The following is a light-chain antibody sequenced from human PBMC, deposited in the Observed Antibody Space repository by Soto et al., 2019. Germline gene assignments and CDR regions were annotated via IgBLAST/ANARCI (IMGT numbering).Light chain of an antibody. CDR3: QQYHSWPPRT. J-gene: IGKJ1*01. V-gene: IGKV3D-15*01. CDR2: GVY. Sequence: EIVMTQSPTILSVSPGERATLSCRASQSVSSNLAWYQQKPGQSPRLLLYGVYTRAPGIPARFSGSGSETEFTLTISSLQSEDCAVYYCQQYHSWPPRTFGKGTEVEIK. CDR1: QSVSSN.